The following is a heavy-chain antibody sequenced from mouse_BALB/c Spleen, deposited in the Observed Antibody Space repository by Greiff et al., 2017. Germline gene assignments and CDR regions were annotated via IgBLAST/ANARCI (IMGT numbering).Heavy chain of an antibody. CDR2: IYPGNSDT. CDR1: GYTFTSYW. D-gene: IGHD1-1*01. J-gene: IGHJ2*01. V-gene: IGHV1-5*01. CDR3: TRNYGSSYSY. Sequence: VHVKQSGTVLARPGASVKMSCKASGYTFTSYWMHWVKQRPGQGLEWIGAIYPGNSDTSYNQKFKGKAKLTAVTSTSTAYMELSSLTNEDSAVYYCTRNYGSSYSYWGQGTTLTVSS.